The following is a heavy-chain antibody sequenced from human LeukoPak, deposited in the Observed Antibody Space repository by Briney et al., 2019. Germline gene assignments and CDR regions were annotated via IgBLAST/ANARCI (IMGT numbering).Heavy chain of an antibody. CDR3: AKGGMSSSGLGD. J-gene: IGHJ4*02. CDR1: GFMFSRYA. CDR2: ISTDTDT. Sequence: GGSLRLSCAASGFMFSRYAMSWVRQAPGKGLEWVSSISTDTDTYYADSVQGRFSISRDNSKNTQYLQMNSLRGEDTAVYCCAKGGMSSSGLGDWGQGTLVTVSS. D-gene: IGHD3-22*01. V-gene: IGHV3-23*05.